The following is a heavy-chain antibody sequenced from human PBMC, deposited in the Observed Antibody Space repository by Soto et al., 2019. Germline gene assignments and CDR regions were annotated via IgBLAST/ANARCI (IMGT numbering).Heavy chain of an antibody. CDR2: IYTSGST. J-gene: IGHJ4*02. CDR1: GGSISSYY. D-gene: IGHD6-19*01. Sequence: SETLSLTCTVSGGSISSYYWRWIRQPAGKGLEWIGRIYTSGSTNYNPSLKSRVTMSVETSKNQFYLKVSSVTAADTAVYYCARVAYSSGWYRGIDYWGQGTRVTVS. CDR3: ARVAYSSGWYRGIDY. V-gene: IGHV4-4*07.